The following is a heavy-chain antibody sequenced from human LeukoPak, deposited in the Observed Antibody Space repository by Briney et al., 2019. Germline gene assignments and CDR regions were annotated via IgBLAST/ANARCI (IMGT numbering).Heavy chain of an antibody. J-gene: IGHJ5*02. Sequence: SETLSLTCTVSGGSISSYYWSWIRQPPGKGLEWIGYIYYSGSTNYNPSLKSRVTISVDTSKNQFSLKLSSETAADTAVYYCARVPYSSGWVRWFDPWGQGTLVTVSS. CDR2: IYYSGST. D-gene: IGHD6-19*01. V-gene: IGHV4-59*01. CDR1: GGSISSYY. CDR3: ARVPYSSGWVRWFDP.